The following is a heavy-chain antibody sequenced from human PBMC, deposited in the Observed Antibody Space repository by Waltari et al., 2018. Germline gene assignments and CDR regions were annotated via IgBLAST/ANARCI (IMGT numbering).Heavy chain of an antibody. Sequence: QVQLQESGPGLVKPSETLSLTCAVSGYSISGGYYWGWIRQPPGKGLEWIGSIYHTRNTYDNPSLKSRVTISVDTSKHQFSLKLSSVTAADTAVYYCARCNGGSCYQWFDPWGQGTLVTVSS. D-gene: IGHD2-15*01. CDR1: GYSISGGYY. CDR3: ARCNGGSCYQWFDP. V-gene: IGHV4-38-2*01. CDR2: IYHTRNT. J-gene: IGHJ5*02.